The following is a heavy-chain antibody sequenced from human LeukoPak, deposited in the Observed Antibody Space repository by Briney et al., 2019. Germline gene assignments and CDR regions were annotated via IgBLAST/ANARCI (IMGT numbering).Heavy chain of an antibody. J-gene: IGHJ4*02. CDR2: ISSSSSTI. CDR1: GFTFSSYS. Sequence: PGGSLRLSCAASGFTFSSYSMNWVRQAPGKGLEWVSYISSSSSTIYYADSVKGRFTISRDNAKNSLYLQMNSLRAEDTAVYYCARDRGFIAAAADYWGQGTLVTVSS. V-gene: IGHV3-48*04. D-gene: IGHD6-13*01. CDR3: ARDRGFIAAAADY.